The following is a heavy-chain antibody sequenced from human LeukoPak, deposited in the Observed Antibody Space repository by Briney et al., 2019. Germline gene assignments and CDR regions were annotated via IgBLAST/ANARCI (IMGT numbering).Heavy chain of an antibody. CDR2: IYYTGST. J-gene: IGHJ4*02. Sequence: SETLSLTCTVSGGSISNNYWSWIRQTPGRGLEWIGYIYYTGSTNYSPSLESRVTISLDTSKNQFSLKLRSVTAADTAVYYCARWDSGSYFLDYWGQGTLVTVSS. V-gene: IGHV4-59*01. D-gene: IGHD1-26*01. CDR3: ARWDSGSYFLDY. CDR1: GGSISNNY.